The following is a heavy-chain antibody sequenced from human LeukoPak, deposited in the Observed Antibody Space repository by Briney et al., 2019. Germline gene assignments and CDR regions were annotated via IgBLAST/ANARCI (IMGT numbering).Heavy chain of an antibody. CDR2: IYSGGST. J-gene: IGHJ4*02. D-gene: IGHD2-21*02. CDR1: GFTVSSNY. Sequence: GGSLRLSCAASGFTVSSNYMSWVRQAPGKGLEWVSVIYSGGSTYYADSVKGRFTISRDNSKNTLYLQMNSLRAEDTAVYYCARVQYCGGDCYSYLDYWGQGTLVTVSS. V-gene: IGHV3-66*01. CDR3: ARVQYCGGDCYSYLDY.